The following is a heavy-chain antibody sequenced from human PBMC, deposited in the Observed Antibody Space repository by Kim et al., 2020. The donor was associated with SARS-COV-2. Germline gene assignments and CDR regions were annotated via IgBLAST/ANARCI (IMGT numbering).Heavy chain of an antibody. Sequence: GGSLRLSCAASGFTFSNFGMHWVRQAPGKGLEWVTFISYDGNDKYYADSVKGRFTISRDNSENTLYLQMNSLGADDTALYYCARDSYGLDLWGRGTLVTVSS. V-gene: IGHV3-33*05. CDR1: GFTFSNFG. D-gene: IGHD3-16*01. CDR3: ARDSYGLDL. CDR2: ISYDGNDK. J-gene: IGHJ2*01.